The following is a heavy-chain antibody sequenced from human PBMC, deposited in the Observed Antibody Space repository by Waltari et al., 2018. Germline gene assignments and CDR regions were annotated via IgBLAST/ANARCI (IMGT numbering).Heavy chain of an antibody. CDR2: ITPRYGST. CDR1: GGTSKSHA. J-gene: IGHJ4*02. CDR3: ARDLGGEAPLAF. Sequence: QVQVVQSGAEVNKPGSSVKVSCKASGGTSKSHAFGWVRQVSGQGLEWLGGITPRYGSTFYSPKFEGRGIISAETLSGTIYMDLAGLTTEDTAVYYCARDLGGEAPLAFWGQGTLVSVS. V-gene: IGHV1-69*14.